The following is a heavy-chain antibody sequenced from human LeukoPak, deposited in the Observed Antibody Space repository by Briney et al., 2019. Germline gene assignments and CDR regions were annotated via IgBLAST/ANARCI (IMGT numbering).Heavy chain of an antibody. CDR1: GGSISSYY. CDR2: IYYSGST. D-gene: IGHD1-26*01. V-gene: IGHV4-59*01. Sequence: SETLSLTCTVSGGSISSYYWSWIRQPPGKGLEWIGYIYYSGSTSYNPSLKSRVTISVDTSKNQFSLKLSSVTAADTAVYYCARSRGGASGRFDYWGQGTLVTVSS. J-gene: IGHJ4*02. CDR3: ARSRGGASGRFDY.